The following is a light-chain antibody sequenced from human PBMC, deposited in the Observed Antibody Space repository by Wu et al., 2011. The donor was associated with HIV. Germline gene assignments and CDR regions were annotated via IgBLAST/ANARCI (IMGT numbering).Light chain of an antibody. V-gene: IGKV3-20*01. CDR1: QSVTSNY. CDR3: QHYGSXPYT. J-gene: IGKJ2*01. CDR2: GAS. Sequence: DILLTQSPGTLSLSPGERATLSCRASQSVTSNYLAWYQQKPGQAPRLLIYGASSRATGIPDRFSGSGSGTDFTLTISRLEPEDFAVYYCQHYGSXPYTFGQGTKLEIK.